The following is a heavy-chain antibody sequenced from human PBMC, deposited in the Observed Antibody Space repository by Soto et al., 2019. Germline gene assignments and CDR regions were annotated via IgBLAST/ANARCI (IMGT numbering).Heavy chain of an antibody. V-gene: IGHV4-34*01. CDR2: INHSGST. Sequence: SETLSLTCAVYGGSFSGYYWSWIRQPPGKGLEWIGEINHSGSTNYNPSLKSRVTISVDTSKNQFSLKLSSVTAADTAVYYCARVAGAIYRGYGFDPWGQGTLVTVSS. CDR3: ARVAGAIYRGYGFDP. D-gene: IGHD5-12*01. J-gene: IGHJ5*02. CDR1: GGSFSGYY.